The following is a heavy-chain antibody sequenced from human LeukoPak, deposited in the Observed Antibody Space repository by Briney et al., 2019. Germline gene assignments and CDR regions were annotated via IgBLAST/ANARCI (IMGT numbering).Heavy chain of an antibody. Sequence: GGSLRLSCAASGFTFSSYEMNWVRQAPGKGLEWVSYISSSGSTIYYADSVKGRFTISRDNAKNSLYLQMNGLRAEDTAVYYCARDNRGGYAFDIWGQGTMVTVSS. J-gene: IGHJ3*02. V-gene: IGHV3-48*03. CDR2: ISSSGSTI. CDR3: ARDNRGGYAFDI. CDR1: GFTFSSYE. D-gene: IGHD2/OR15-2a*01.